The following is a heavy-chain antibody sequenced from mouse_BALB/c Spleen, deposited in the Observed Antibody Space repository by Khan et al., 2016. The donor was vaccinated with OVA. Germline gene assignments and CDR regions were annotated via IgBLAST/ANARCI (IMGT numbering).Heavy chain of an antibody. D-gene: IGHD1-1*01. J-gene: IGHJ3*01. V-gene: IGHV1-7*01. CDR1: GYIFTSYW. Sequence: QVQLKQSGAELAKPGASVKMSCKASGYIFTSYWMHWVKQRPGQGLEWIGYINPATDYTEYNQKFKNKATLTADKSSSTAYMQLSSLTSEDSAVYDCVSHGSSSAWFTNWGKGIPVTFSA. CDR3: VSHGSSSAWFTN. CDR2: INPATDYT.